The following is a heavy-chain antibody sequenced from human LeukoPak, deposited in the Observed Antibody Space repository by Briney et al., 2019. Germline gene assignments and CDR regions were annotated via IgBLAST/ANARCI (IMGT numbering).Heavy chain of an antibody. CDR3: AACSGGSCYNWFDP. CDR2: ISGSGGST. D-gene: IGHD2-15*01. Sequence: GGSLRLSCAASGFTFSSDAMSWVRHAPGKGLEWVSAISGSGGSTYYADSVKGRFTISRDNSKNTLFLQMNSLRAEDTAVYYCAACSGGSCYNWFDPWGQGTLVTVSS. J-gene: IGHJ5*02. CDR1: GFTFSSDA. V-gene: IGHV3-23*01.